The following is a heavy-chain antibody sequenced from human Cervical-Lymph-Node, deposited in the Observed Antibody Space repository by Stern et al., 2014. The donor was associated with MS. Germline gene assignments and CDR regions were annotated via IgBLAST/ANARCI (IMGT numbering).Heavy chain of an antibody. J-gene: IGHJ4*02. CDR3: ATVGDHYDSSGYYYGH. D-gene: IGHD3-22*01. V-gene: IGHV1-69*01. CDR1: GGTLTSYA. Sequence: VQLVESGAEVKKPGSSVKVSCKASGGTLTSYAISWVRQAPGQGLEWMGGIIPIFGTAHYAQKFQGRVTITAYESTSTVYMDLSSLRSEDTATYYCATVGDHYDSSGYYYGHWGQGTQVTVSS. CDR2: IIPIFGTA.